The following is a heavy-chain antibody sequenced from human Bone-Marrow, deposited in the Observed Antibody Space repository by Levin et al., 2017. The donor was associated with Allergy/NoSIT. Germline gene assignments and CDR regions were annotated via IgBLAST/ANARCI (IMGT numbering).Heavy chain of an antibody. CDR1: GFTFSSSA. J-gene: IGHJ4*02. CDR3: ARDNWNYLSSVGH. D-gene: IGHD1-7*01. Sequence: LSLTCAASGFTFSSSAMHWVRQAPGKGLEWVAVISYDGSNKYYADSVKGRFTISRDNSKNTLYLQMNSLRAEDTAVYYCARDNWNYLSSVGHWGQGTLVTVSS. V-gene: IGHV3-30*04. CDR2: ISYDGSNK.